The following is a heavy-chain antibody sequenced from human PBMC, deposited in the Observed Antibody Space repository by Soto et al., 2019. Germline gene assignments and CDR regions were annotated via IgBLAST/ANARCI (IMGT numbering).Heavy chain of an antibody. CDR2: ITDSGGST. CDR3: AKAPTVVNSYYFHY. V-gene: IGHV3-23*01. J-gene: IGHJ4*02. CDR1: VFTFNNYG. D-gene: IGHD4-17*01. Sequence: PVGSLRLSCASSVFTFNNYGMSWVRQAPGKGLEWVSAITDSGGSTYYADSVKGRFTISRDNSKNTVYLQMNSLRAEDTAVYYCAKAPTVVNSYYFHYWGQGTLVTVS.